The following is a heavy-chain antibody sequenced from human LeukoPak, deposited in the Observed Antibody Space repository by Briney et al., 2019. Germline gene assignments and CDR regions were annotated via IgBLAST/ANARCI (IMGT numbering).Heavy chain of an antibody. CDR1: GFTFSSYS. Sequence: GGSLRLSCAASGFTFSSYSMNWVRQAPGKGLEWVSTISSGSDYIYHADSVRGRFTISRDNARNSLYLQMNSLRAEDTAVYYCARDPTRIAAGNAPDVWGQGTTVTVS. D-gene: IGHD6-13*01. CDR3: ARDPTRIAAGNAPDV. J-gene: IGHJ6*02. V-gene: IGHV3-21*06. CDR2: ISSGSDYI.